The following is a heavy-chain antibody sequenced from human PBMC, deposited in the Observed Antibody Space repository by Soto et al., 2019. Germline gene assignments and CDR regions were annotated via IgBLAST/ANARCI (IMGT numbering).Heavy chain of an antibody. CDR1: GYSFSNYS. V-gene: IGHV1-46*01. J-gene: IGHJ4*02. Sequence: VQLVQSGAEVKKPGASVQVSCKTSGYSFSNYSMHWVRQVPGQGLEWMGKINPNGGSTSLAQKFKVAVTLTRDTSTNTVYMALSSLSSEDTSVYYCARDGVELWPRYYCDYWGQGTLVTVSS. CDR3: ARDGVELWPRYYCDY. D-gene: IGHD1-7*01. CDR2: INPNGGST.